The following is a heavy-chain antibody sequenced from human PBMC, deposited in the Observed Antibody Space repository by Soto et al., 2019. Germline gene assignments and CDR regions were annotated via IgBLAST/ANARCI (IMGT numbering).Heavy chain of an antibody. D-gene: IGHD1-26*01. V-gene: IGHV5-51*01. CDR2: IYPGDSDT. J-gene: IGHJ4*02. CDR1: GYSFTSYW. CDR3: ARQGPQWEPTYYFDY. Sequence: PGESLKISCKGSGYSFTSYWIGWVRQMPGKGLEWMGIIYPGDSDTRYSPSFQGQVTISADKSISTAYLQWSSLKASDTAMYYCARQGPQWEPTYYFDYWGQGTLVTVSS.